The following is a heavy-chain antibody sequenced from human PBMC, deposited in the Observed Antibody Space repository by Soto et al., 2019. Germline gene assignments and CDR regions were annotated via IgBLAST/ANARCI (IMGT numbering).Heavy chain of an antibody. D-gene: IGHD3-22*01. CDR3: ARYYYDSSGYYPYYYFDY. CDR1: GFTFSDYY. V-gene: IGHV3-11*06. J-gene: IGHJ4*02. Sequence: GGSLRLSCAASGFTFSDYYMSWIRQAPGKGLEWVSYISSSSSYTNYADSVKGRFTISRDNAKNSLYLQMNSLRAEDTAVYYCARYYYDSSGYYPYYYFDYWGQGTLVTVYS. CDR2: ISSSSSYT.